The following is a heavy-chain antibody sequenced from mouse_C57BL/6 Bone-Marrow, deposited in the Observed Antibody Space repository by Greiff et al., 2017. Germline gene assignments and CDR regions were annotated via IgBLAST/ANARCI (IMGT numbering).Heavy chain of an antibody. CDR3: AREGITTVVAPLDFDG. CDR2: IDPSASYT. D-gene: IGHD1-1*01. CDR1: GYTFTSYW. J-gene: IGHJ1*03. Sequence: QVQLQQPGAELVKPGASVKLSCKASGYTFTSYWMQWVKQRTGQGLEWIGEIDPSASYTNYNQKLQGKATLTVDTSSSTAYMQLSSLTSEDSAGYYWAREGITTVVAPLDFDGWGTETTVTVSS. V-gene: IGHV1-50*01.